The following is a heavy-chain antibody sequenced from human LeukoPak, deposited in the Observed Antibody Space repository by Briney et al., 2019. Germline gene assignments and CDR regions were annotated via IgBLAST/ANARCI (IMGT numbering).Heavy chain of an antibody. CDR2: LSSSGNA. CDR1: GFVFSSYA. CDR3: ASGRGSYSPDY. J-gene: IGHJ4*02. Sequence: GGSLRLSCAASGFVFSSYAMSWVRQAPGKGLEWVSYLSSSGNAYYADSVKGRFTISRDNSKNSLYLQMTSLRVEDTAVYYCASGRGSYSPDYWGQGTLVTVSS. D-gene: IGHD1-26*01. V-gene: IGHV3-21*05.